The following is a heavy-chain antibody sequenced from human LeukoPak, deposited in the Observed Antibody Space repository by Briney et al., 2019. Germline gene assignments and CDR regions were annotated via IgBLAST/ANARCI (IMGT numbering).Heavy chain of an antibody. V-gene: IGHV4-34*01. J-gene: IGHJ4*02. CDR2: INHSGST. CDR3: ATFRWGVGFEY. D-gene: IGHD3-16*01. CDR1: GGSFSGYY. Sequence: SETLSLTCAVYGGSFSGYYWTFIRQPPGKGPEWIGEINHSGSTNYNPSLKSRVTISVDTSRNEFSMRLNSVTAADTAVYYCATFRWGVGFEYWGQGTLVTVSS.